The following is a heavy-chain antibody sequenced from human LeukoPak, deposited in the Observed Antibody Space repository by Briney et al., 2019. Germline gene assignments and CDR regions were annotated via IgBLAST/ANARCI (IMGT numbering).Heavy chain of an antibody. CDR2: IYGGGDT. J-gene: IGHJ4*02. V-gene: IGHV3-66*01. D-gene: IGHD3-22*01. CDR1: GFAVRVDY. CDR3: ASRPFSNGWDTLTYFDY. Sequence: GGSLRLSCAASGFAVRVDYVTWVRQAPGKGLDWVSLIYGGGDTYYADSVKGRFTISKDNSKNTVFLQMNSLRAEDTAVYYCASRPFSNGWDTLTYFDYWGWGTLVTVSS.